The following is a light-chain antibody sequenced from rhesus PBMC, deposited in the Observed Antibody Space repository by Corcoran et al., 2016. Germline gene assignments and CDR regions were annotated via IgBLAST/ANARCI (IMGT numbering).Light chain of an antibody. J-gene: IGKJ3*01. CDR3: LQSKSYPFT. CDR1: QVISRY. Sequence: DIQMTQYPSSLSASVGDTVTITCRASQVISRYLTWFQQKPGKAPKLLIYDAATLESGVPSRFSASGSGTDVTLPIRRLQPEDFAAYYCLQSKSYPFTFGPGTKLDFK. V-gene: IGKV1-28*02. CDR2: DAA.